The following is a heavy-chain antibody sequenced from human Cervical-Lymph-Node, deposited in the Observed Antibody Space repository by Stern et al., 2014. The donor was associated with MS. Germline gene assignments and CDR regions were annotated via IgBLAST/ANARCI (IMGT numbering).Heavy chain of an antibody. J-gene: IGHJ6*02. Sequence: DQLVESGPGKVKPSETLSLTCSVSGGSISSYYCSWVRQPAGKGLEWIGRINTFGSTNFNPSLRIRRTMSVDTSKTQFSLKLKSVTAADTAVYYCARGVLGFGEFPYGMDVWGQGTTVTVSS. D-gene: IGHD3-10*01. CDR1: GGSISSYY. CDR3: ARGVLGFGEFPYGMDV. V-gene: IGHV4-4*07. CDR2: INTFGST.